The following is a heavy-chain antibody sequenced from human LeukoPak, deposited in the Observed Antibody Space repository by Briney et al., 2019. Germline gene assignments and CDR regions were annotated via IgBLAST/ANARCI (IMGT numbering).Heavy chain of an antibody. CDR2: IKQDGSEK. CDR3: VRDSKEYSSSLSWFDP. D-gene: IGHD6-6*01. J-gene: IGHJ5*02. V-gene: IGHV3-7*01. CDR1: GFSFSSFW. Sequence: GGSLRLSCAASGFSFSSFWMSWVRQAPGKGLEWVANIKQDGSEKYYADSVKGRFTISRDNARNSLYLQMNSLRAEDTAMYYCVRDSKEYSSSLSWFDPWGQGTLVTVSS.